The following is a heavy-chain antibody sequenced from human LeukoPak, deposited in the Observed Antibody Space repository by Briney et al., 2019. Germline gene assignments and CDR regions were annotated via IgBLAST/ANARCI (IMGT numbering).Heavy chain of an antibody. CDR1: GFSFSSYA. J-gene: IGHJ4*02. D-gene: IGHD6-19*01. Sequence: GGSLRLSCRASGFSFSSYAMHWVRQAPGKGPEWVALVSGDGSHRFYGDSVKGRFSISRDNSKNTLYLQMNSLRAEDTAVYYCAKGGRSRIAVAGTLIDYWGQGTLVTVSS. CDR2: VSGDGSHR. V-gene: IGHV3-30-3*01. CDR3: AKGGRSRIAVAGTLIDY.